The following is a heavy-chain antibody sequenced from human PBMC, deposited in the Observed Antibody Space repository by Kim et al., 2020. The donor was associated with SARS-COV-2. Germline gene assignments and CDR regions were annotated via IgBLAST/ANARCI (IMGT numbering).Heavy chain of an antibody. J-gene: IGHJ2*01. Sequence: GGSLRLSCAATPSNAAMSWVRPAPGKGLEWVAGIFGSGSGKYYADSMKGRFTISRDNSKNMVYLQMSDLRVDDTAVYYCAKHLHVSSVTFYWYFDLWGRGTLFTVSS. CDR1: PSNAA. CDR2: IFGSGSGK. CDR3: AKHLHVSSVTFYWYFDL. V-gene: IGHV3-23*01. D-gene: IGHD6-19*01.